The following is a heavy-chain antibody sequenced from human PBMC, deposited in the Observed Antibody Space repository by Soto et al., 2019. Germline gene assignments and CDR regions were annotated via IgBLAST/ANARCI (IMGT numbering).Heavy chain of an antibody. D-gene: IGHD2-15*01. Sequence: SETLSLTWTVSGGSISSDCWTWIRQPPGKGLEWIGYIHYSGNTQYNPSLKSRVTISVDTSKNQVSLKLSSVTAADTAVYYCAGYCSGGSCPDSWGQGTLVTVSS. CDR2: IHYSGNT. CDR3: AGYCSGGSCPDS. J-gene: IGHJ5*01. V-gene: IGHV4-59*01. CDR1: GGSISSDC.